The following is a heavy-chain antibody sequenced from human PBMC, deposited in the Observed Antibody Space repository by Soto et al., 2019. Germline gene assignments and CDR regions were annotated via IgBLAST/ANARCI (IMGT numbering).Heavy chain of an antibody. Sequence: GESLKISCKGSGYSFTSYWISWVRQMPVKGLEWMGRIDPSDSYTNYSPSFQGHVTISADKSISTAYLQWSSLKASDTAMYYCARLTHPFYGDLTLYYYGMDVWGQGTTVTVSS. CDR2: IDPSDSYT. D-gene: IGHD4-17*01. J-gene: IGHJ6*02. CDR1: GYSFTSYW. V-gene: IGHV5-10-1*01. CDR3: ARLTHPFYGDLTLYYYGMDV.